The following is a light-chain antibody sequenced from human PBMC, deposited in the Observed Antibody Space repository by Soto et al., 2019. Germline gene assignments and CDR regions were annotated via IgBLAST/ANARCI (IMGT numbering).Light chain of an antibody. V-gene: IGKV3-20*01. CDR2: GAS. Sequence: EIVMTQSPATLSVSPGGRGTLSCRASQSVSSDLAWYHQKPGQAPRLLIYGASSRATGIPDRFSGGGSGTDFTLTISRLEPEDFAVYYCQQFSSYPLTFGGGTKVDI. CDR3: QQFSSYPLT. J-gene: IGKJ4*01. CDR1: QSVSSD.